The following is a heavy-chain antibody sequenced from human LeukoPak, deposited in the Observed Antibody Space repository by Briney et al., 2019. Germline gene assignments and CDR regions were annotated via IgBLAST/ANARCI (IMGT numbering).Heavy chain of an antibody. J-gene: IGHJ3*02. CDR1: GYTFTSYD. V-gene: IGHV1-8*01. Sequence: ASVKVSCKASGYTFTSYDINRVRQATGQGLEWMGWMNPNSGNTGYAQKFQGRVNMTRNTSISTAYMELRSLRSEDTAVYYCERGFYGDYDAFDIWGQGTMVTVSS. CDR2: MNPNSGNT. D-gene: IGHD4-17*01. CDR3: ERGFYGDYDAFDI.